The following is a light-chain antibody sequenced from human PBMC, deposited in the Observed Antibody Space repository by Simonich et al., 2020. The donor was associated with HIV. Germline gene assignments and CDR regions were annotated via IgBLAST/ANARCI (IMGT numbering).Light chain of an antibody. CDR3: QQNDNTPWT. J-gene: IGKJ1*01. V-gene: IGKV1-39*01. Sequence: DIQMTQSPSSLSASFGDRVTIPFRASQSIIIYLNWYKQKQGKAPKLLIYTASSLQSGVPSRFTGSGSGTDFTLTISSLQPEDFATYYCQQNDNTPWTFGQGTKVEIK. CDR1: QSIIIY. CDR2: TAS.